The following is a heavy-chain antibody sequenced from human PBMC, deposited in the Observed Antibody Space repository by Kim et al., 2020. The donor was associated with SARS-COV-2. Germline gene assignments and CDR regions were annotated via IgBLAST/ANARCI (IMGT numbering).Heavy chain of an antibody. V-gene: IGHV1-46*01. J-gene: IGHJ4*02. CDR1: GYTFTSYY. Sequence: ASVKVSCKASGYTFTSYYVHWIRQAPGQGLEWMGIINSSAGNTGYAQKFQNRVTMTRDTSTSTVYMELSSLRSEDTAVYYCARKDRATELDYWGQGTLVT. CDR2: INSSAGNT. D-gene: IGHD5-12*01. CDR3: ARKDRATELDY.